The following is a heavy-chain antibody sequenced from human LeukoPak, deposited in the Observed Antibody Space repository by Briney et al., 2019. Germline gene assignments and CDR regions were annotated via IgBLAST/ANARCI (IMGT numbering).Heavy chain of an antibody. CDR2: IYYSGST. V-gene: IGHV4-31*03. CDR1: GGSISSGGYY. J-gene: IGHJ4*02. CDR3: AKGPTGSRPIDY. Sequence: SQTLSLTCTVSGGSISSGGYYWSWIRQHPGKGLEWIGYIYYSGSTYYNPSLKSRVTISVDTSKNQFSLKLSSVTAADTAVYYCAKGPTGSRPIDYWGQGTLVTVSS. D-gene: IGHD1-1*01.